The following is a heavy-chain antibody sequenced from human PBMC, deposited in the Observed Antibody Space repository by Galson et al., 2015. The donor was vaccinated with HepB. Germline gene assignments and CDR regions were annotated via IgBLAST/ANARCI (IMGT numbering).Heavy chain of an antibody. CDR2: ISNDGSVK. CDR1: RFTFTRYG. CDR3: AKDSIASSGAGWGMDV. D-gene: IGHD2-21*01. J-gene: IGHJ6*02. V-gene: IGHV3-30*18. Sequence: SLRLSCAASRFTFTRYGMHWVRRAPGKGLEWLAFISNDGSVKHNANSVKGRFTISRDNSRNTLYLQMNSLRPEDTAVYYCAKDSIASSGAGWGMDVWGQGTTVTVSS.